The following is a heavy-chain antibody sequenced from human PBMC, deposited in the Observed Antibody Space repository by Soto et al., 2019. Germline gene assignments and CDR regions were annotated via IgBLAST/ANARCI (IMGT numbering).Heavy chain of an antibody. V-gene: IGHV1-18*01. Sequence: QFQLVQSGAEVKKPWASVKVSCKASGYTFASYAISWMRQAPGQGLEWMGWISAYNGNTNYAQKLHGRVTMTTDTSTSTAYMELRSLRSDDTAVYYCSRDPPPPDYWGQGTLVTVSS. CDR3: SRDPPPPDY. J-gene: IGHJ4*02. CDR1: GYTFASYA. CDR2: ISAYNGNT.